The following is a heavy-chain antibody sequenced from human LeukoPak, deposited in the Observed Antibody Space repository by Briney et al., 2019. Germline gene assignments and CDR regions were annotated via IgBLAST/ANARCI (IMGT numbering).Heavy chain of an antibody. CDR3: ATAAGADFFDY. J-gene: IGHJ4*02. CDR2: ISGSGGTT. V-gene: IGHV3-23*01. CDR1: GFSFRSYA. Sequence: GGSLRLSCAAPGFSFRSYAMSWVRQAPGMGLEWVSAISGSGGTTDYADSVKGRFTISRDNSKNTLYLQMNSLRAEDTAVYYCATAAGADFFDYWGQGTLVTVSS. D-gene: IGHD3-3*01.